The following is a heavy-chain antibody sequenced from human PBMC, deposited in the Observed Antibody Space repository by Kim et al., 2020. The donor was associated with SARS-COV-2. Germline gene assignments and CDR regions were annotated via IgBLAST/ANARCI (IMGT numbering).Heavy chain of an antibody. CDR3: VSVHRGVFDY. CDR1: GFTFSDHY. Sequence: GGSLRLSCAASGFTFSDHYMDWVCQAPGKGLEWVGRSRNKANSYTTEYAASVKGRFTISRDDSKNSLYLQMSSLKTEDTAVYYCVSVHRGVFDYWGQGALVTVSS. V-gene: IGHV3-72*01. D-gene: IGHD3-10*01. J-gene: IGHJ4*02. CDR2: SRNKANSYTT.